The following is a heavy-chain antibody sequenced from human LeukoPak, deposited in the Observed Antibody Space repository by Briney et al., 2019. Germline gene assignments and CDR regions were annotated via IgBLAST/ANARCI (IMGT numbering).Heavy chain of an antibody. CDR3: ARPYYYGSGTHGAFDI. CDR1: GYTFTSYW. V-gene: IGHV5-51*01. D-gene: IGHD3-10*01. Sequence: LGESLKISCRGSGYTFTSYWIGWVGQMPGKGPEWMGIIEPGDSDTRYSPSFQGQVTISADKSISTAYLQWSSLKASDTAMYYCARPYYYGSGTHGAFDIWGQGTTVTVSS. J-gene: IGHJ3*02. CDR2: IEPGDSDT.